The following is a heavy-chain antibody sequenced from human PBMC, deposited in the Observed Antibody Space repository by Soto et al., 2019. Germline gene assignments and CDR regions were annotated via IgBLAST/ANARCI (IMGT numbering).Heavy chain of an antibody. V-gene: IGHV4-4*07. CDR2: IYAGGST. CDR3: ARASVGHMRGGSWIKPFDL. J-gene: IGHJ4*02. CDR1: GGSISSYY. Sequence: SETLSLTCTVSGGSISSYYWSWIRQPAGKGLEWIGRIYAGGSTNYNPSLKSRVTMSVDTSKNQFSLRLTSVTAADTAVYYCARASVGHMRGGSWIKPFDLWGQGTLVTVSS. D-gene: IGHD2-15*01.